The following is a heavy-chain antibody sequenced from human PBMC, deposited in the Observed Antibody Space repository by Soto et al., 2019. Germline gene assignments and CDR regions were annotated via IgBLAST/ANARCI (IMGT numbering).Heavy chain of an antibody. V-gene: IGHV3-33*01. Sequence: QVQLVESGGGVVQPGRSLRLSCAASGFTFNNYGMHWVRQAPGKGLEWLAVIWNDGSKNYYANSVKGRFTISRDNSKNTLYLQMNSLRAEDTAVYYCARRQIPPPTRGAANARGGMDVWGQGTTVTVSS. CDR2: IWNDGSKN. J-gene: IGHJ6*02. D-gene: IGHD6-13*01. CDR3: ARRQIPPPTRGAANARGGMDV. CDR1: GFTFNNYG.